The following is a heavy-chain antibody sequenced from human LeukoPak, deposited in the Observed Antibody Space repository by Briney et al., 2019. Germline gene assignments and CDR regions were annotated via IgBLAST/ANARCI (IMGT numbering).Heavy chain of an antibody. CDR2: IYYSGST. D-gene: IGHD1-7*01. CDR3: ARHRKRITGTTHAFDI. J-gene: IGHJ3*02. Sequence: PSETLSLTCTVSGGSISSSSYYWGWIRQPPGKGLEWIGSIYYSGSTYYNPSLKSRVTISVDTSKNQISLKLSSVTAADTAVYYCARHRKRITGTTHAFDIWGQGTMVTVSS. V-gene: IGHV4-39*01. CDR1: GGSISSSSYY.